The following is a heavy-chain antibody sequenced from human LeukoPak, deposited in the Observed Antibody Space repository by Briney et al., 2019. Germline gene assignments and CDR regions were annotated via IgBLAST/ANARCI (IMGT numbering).Heavy chain of an antibody. V-gene: IGHV1-69*13. J-gene: IGHJ4*02. CDR2: IIPIFGTA. CDR3: ARGGFSDVVVIAIYFDY. CDR1: GGTFSSYA. Sequence: SVKVSCKASGGTFSSYAISWVRQAPGQGLEWMGGIIPIFGTANYAQKFQGRVTITADESTSTAYMELSSLRSEDTAVYYCARGGFSDVVVIAIYFDYWGQGTLVTVSS. D-gene: IGHD2-21*01.